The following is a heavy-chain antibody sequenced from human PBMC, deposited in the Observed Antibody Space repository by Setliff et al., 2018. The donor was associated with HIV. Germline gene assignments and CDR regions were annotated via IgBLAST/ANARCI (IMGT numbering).Heavy chain of an antibody. Sequence: ASVKVSCKATGYTFSNCGISWVRQAPGQGLEWMGWISGFNGNTKYAQSFQDRVAMTTETATSTAYMEMRSLRSDDTAVYFCARVPYRSAWFSGGHDAFDIWGQGTMVTVSS. V-gene: IGHV1-18*01. J-gene: IGHJ3*02. CDR2: ISGFNGNT. CDR1: GYTFSNCG. CDR3: ARVPYRSAWFSGGHDAFDI. D-gene: IGHD6-19*01.